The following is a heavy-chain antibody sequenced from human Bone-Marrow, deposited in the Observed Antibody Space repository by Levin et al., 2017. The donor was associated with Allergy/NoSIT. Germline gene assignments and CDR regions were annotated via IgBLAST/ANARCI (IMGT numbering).Heavy chain of an antibody. CDR1: GASISSYH. CDR3: ARDMELHLGELSFTGGFDF. V-gene: IGHV4-59*01. J-gene: IGHJ4*02. D-gene: IGHD3-16*02. CDR2: IYDSGST. Sequence: ESLKISCTVSGASISSYHWSLIRQPPGKGLEWIGNIYDSGSTNYNPSLKSRVTISVDTSKNQFSLKLNSVTAADTAVYFCARDMELHLGELSFTGGFDFWGLGTLVTVSS.